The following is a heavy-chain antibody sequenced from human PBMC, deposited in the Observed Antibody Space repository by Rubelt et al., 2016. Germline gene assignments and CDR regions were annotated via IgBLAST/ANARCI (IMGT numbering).Heavy chain of an antibody. V-gene: IGHV1-18*01. D-gene: IGHD2-8*01. CDR2: ISGYNGNT. CDR1: GSTFTRHG. Sequence: QVQLVQSGAEVKKPGASVKVSCKASGSTFTRHGFSWVRLAPGQGLEWMGWISGYNGNTHYAQKFQGRVTMATDTSTTTAYMELRSLRSDDTAVYYCARTGLDCKKGVCYDYWGQGTLVSVPS. CDR3: ARTGLDCKKGVCYDY. J-gene: IGHJ4*02.